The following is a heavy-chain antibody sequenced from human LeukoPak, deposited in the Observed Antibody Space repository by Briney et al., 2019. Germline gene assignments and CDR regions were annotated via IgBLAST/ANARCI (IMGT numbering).Heavy chain of an antibody. D-gene: IGHD6-6*01. Sequence: GGSLRLSFAASGFTSSSYGMHWVRQAPGKGLEWVAFIRYDGSNKYYADSVKGRFTISRDNSKNTLYLQMNSLRAEDTAVYYCAKEDSSSSDHFDYWGQGTLVTVSS. CDR1: GFTSSSYG. CDR2: IRYDGSNK. V-gene: IGHV3-30*02. CDR3: AKEDSSSSDHFDY. J-gene: IGHJ4*02.